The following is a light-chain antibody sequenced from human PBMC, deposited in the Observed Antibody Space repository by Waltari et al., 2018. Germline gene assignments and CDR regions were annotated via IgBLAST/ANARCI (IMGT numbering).Light chain of an antibody. CDR3: SSFTVTDTLVV. CDR2: DVI. CDR1: NRDIGAYNS. J-gene: IGLJ2*01. Sequence: QSALTQPASVSGSPGQSITISCTGTNRDIGAYNSVSWYQQHPGKAPKVIIFDVIFRPSGVSNRFSGSKSGNTASLTITGLQAEDEAHYYCSSFTVTDTLVVFGGGTKLTV. V-gene: IGLV2-14*03.